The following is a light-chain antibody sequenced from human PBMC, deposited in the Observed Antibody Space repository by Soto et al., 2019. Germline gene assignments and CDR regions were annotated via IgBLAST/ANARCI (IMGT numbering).Light chain of an antibody. CDR2: DAS. V-gene: IGKV3-20*01. Sequence: EIVLTPSPGTLSLSPGERATLSCRASQSFANNYLAWYQQKPGQAPRFLMYDASSRATGIPDRFSGSGSGTDFTLTISRLEPEDFAVYYCEQYGSTPLTFGGGTKVEIK. CDR1: QSFANNY. J-gene: IGKJ4*01. CDR3: EQYGSTPLT.